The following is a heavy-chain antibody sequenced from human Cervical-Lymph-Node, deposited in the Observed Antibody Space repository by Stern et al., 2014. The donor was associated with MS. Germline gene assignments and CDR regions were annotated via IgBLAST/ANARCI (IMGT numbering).Heavy chain of an antibody. Sequence: EVQLVQSGGGLVQPGRSLRLSCAASGFTFDDYAMHWVRQAPGKGLEWVSGISWNSGSIGYADSVKGRFTISRDNAKNSLYLQMNSLRAEDTALYYCAKLSSTSFPGMDVWGQGTTVTVSS. CDR2: ISWNSGSI. CDR1: GFTFDDYA. J-gene: IGHJ6*02. D-gene: IGHD2-2*01. CDR3: AKLSSTSFPGMDV. V-gene: IGHV3-9*01.